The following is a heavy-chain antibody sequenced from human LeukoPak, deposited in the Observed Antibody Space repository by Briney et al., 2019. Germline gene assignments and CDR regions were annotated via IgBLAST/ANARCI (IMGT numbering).Heavy chain of an antibody. CDR2: MNPNSGNT. V-gene: IGHV1-8*01. D-gene: IGHD2-15*01. CDR3: ARGNIPGGYYGMDV. CDR1: GYTLINYY. Sequence: ASVKVSCKASGYTLINYYINRGRQAPGQRAEGVGMMNPNSGNTGYAQKFQGRVTMTRNTSISTAYMELSSLRSEDTAVYYCARGNIPGGYYGMDVWGQGTTVTVSS. J-gene: IGHJ6*02.